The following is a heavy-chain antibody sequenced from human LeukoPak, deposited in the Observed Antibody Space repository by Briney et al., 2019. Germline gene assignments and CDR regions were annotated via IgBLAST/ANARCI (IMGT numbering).Heavy chain of an antibody. CDR3: ARDHPGDHFDY. CDR1: GFTFSSYG. CDR2: IKEDGSEK. J-gene: IGHJ4*02. Sequence: GGSLRLSCAASGFTFSSYGMHWVRQAPGKGLEWVANIKEDGSEKNYVDSVKSRFTISRDNAKNSLYLQMNSLRAEDTAVYYCARDHPGDHFDYWGQGTLVTVSS. V-gene: IGHV3-7*01. D-gene: IGHD7-27*01.